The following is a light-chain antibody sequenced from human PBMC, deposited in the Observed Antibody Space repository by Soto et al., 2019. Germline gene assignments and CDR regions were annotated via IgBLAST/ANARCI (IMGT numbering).Light chain of an antibody. CDR3: QQYNSYWT. J-gene: IGKJ1*01. CDR2: KAS. CDR1: QSISSW. Sequence: DIQMTQSPSTLSASVGDRVTITCRASQSISSWLAWYQQKPGKAPKLLLYKASTLQGGVPSRFSGSGSGTEFTLTISGLQPDDVATYYCQQYNSYWTFGQGTKVEIK. V-gene: IGKV1-5*03.